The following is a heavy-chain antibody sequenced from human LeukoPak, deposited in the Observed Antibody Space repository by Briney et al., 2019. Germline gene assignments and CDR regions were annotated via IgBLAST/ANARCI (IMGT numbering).Heavy chain of an antibody. Sequence: GGSLRLSCAASGFIFSSYGMHWVRQAPGKGLEWVAVISYDGSNKYYADSVKGRFTISRDNSKNTLYLQMNSLRAEDTAVYYCAKTIDYWGQGTLVTVSS. CDR3: AKTIDY. CDR2: ISYDGSNK. V-gene: IGHV3-30*18. J-gene: IGHJ4*02. CDR1: GFIFSSYG.